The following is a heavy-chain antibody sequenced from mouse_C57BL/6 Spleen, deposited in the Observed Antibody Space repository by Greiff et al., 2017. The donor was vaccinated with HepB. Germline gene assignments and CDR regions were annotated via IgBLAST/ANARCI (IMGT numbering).Heavy chain of an antibody. J-gene: IGHJ3*01. D-gene: IGHD2-3*01. Sequence: EVQLVESGGGLVQPKGSLKLSCASSGFSFNSYAMNWVRPAPGKGLEWVARIRSKSNNYATYYADSVKDRFTISRDDSESMLYLQMNNLKTEDTAMYYCVKGIYDGYYGFAYWGQGTLVTVSA. CDR2: IRSKSNNYAT. V-gene: IGHV10-1*01. CDR3: VKGIYDGYYGFAY. CDR1: GFSFNSYA.